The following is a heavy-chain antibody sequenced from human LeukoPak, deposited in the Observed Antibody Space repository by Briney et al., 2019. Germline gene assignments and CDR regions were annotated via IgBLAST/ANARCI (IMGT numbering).Heavy chain of an antibody. CDR3: AREDDYGMDV. Sequence: GGSLRLSCAASGFTFSSHWMSWVRQAPGKGLEWVANIKQDGSEKYYVDSVKGRFTISRDNAKNSLYLQMNSLRAEDTAVYYCAREDDYGMDVWGQGTTVTVSS. J-gene: IGHJ6*02. CDR1: GFTFSSHW. V-gene: IGHV3-7*01. CDR2: IKQDGSEK.